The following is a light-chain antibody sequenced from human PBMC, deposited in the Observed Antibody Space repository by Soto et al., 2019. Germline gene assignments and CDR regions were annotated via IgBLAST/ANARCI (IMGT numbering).Light chain of an antibody. CDR1: SSDVGAYNY. Sequence: QSALTQPASVSGSPGQSITISCTGTSSDVGAYNYVSWYQQHPGTAPTLMIYEVSNRPSGVSDRFSGSRSGNTASLTISGLQAEDESDYYCQSYDPTLRTSLFGGGTKLTVL. CDR3: QSYDPTLRTSL. V-gene: IGLV2-14*01. J-gene: IGLJ2*01. CDR2: EVS.